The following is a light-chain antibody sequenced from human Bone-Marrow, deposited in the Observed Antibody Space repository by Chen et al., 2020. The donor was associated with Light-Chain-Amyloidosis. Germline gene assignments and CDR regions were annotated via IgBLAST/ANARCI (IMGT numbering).Light chain of an antibody. V-gene: IGLV3-21*02. CDR3: QVWDRSSDHPV. J-gene: IGLJ3*02. Sequence: SYVLTQPSSVSVAPGQTATIACGGNNIGSTSVHWYQQTPGQAPLLVVYDDSDRPSGIPERLSGYNAGNTATLTSSRVEAGDEADYYCQVWDRSSDHPVFGGGTKLTVL. CDR1: NIGSTS. CDR2: DDS.